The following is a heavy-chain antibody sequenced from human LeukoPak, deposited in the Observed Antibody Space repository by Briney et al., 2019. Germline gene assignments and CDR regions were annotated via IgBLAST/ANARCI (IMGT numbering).Heavy chain of an antibody. CDR3: TRTYRNTLAEYFHH. CDR2: INGDGTNI. Sequence: GGSLRLSCAASGFTFSSYSMNWVRQAPGKGLLWVSHINGDGTNINYADSVKGRFTMSRDNAKNTVYLQMNSLRAEDTAVYYCTRTYRNTLAEYFHHWGQGTLVTVSS. V-gene: IGHV3-74*01. CDR1: GFTFSSYS. J-gene: IGHJ1*01. D-gene: IGHD1-26*01.